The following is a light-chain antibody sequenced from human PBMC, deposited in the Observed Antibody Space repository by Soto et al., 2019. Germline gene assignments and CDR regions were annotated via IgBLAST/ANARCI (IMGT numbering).Light chain of an antibody. CDR1: QSVSSSY. CDR2: DAS. V-gene: IGKV3D-20*01. CDR3: QQYGSSLSIT. J-gene: IGKJ5*01. Sequence: EIVLTQSPATLSLSPGERATLSCGASQSVSSSYLAWYQQKPGLAPRLPIYDASSRATAIPDRFSGSGSGTDFTLTISRPEPEDFAVYYCQQYGSSLSITFGQGTRLESK.